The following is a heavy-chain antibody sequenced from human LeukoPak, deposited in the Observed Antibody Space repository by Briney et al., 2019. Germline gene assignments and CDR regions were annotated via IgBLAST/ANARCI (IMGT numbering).Heavy chain of an antibody. CDR2: IYYSGST. CDR3: ARDPAGYYPYNWFDP. J-gene: IGHJ5*02. D-gene: IGHD3-22*01. Sequence: KPSETLSLTCTVSGGSISSSSYYWGWIRQPPGKGLEWIGSIYYSGSTYYNPSLKSRVTISVDTSKNQFSLKLSSVTAADTAVYYCARDPAGYYPYNWFDPWGQGTLVTVSS. CDR1: GGSISSSSYY. V-gene: IGHV4-39*07.